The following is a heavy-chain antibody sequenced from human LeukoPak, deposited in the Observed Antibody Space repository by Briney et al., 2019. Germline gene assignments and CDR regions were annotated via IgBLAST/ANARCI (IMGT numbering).Heavy chain of an antibody. Sequence: SGGSLRLSCAASGFTFSSYLMSWVRQAPGKGLEWVANIKQDGSEKYYVDSVKGRFTISRDNAKNSLYLQMNSLRAEDTAVYYCARDRSRALDYYDSSGYYYDFDYWGQGTLVTVSS. D-gene: IGHD3-22*01. V-gene: IGHV3-7*01. CDR1: GFTFSSYL. CDR3: ARDRSRALDYYDSSGYYYDFDY. J-gene: IGHJ4*02. CDR2: IKQDGSEK.